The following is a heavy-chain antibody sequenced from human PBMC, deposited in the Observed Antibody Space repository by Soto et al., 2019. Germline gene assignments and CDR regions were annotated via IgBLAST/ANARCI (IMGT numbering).Heavy chain of an antibody. CDR3: AKGAGSDLHHYGMDV. CDR2: ISWNSGSI. CDR1: GFTFDDYA. Sequence: GGSLRLSCAASGFTFDDYAMHWVRQAPGKGLEWVSGISWNSGSIGYADSVKGRFTISRDNAKNSLYLQMNSLRAEDTALYYCAKGAGSDLHHYGMDVWGQRTSVTVSS. V-gene: IGHV3-9*01. J-gene: IGHJ6*02. D-gene: IGHD3-10*01.